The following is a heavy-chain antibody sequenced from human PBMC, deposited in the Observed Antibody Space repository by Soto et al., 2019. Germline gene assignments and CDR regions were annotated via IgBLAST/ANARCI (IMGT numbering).Heavy chain of an antibody. CDR2: INPNSGGT. CDR3: ARGGHLWFGELPHEDY. D-gene: IGHD3-10*01. V-gene: IGHV1-2*04. CDR1: GYTFTGYY. Sequence: ASVKVSCKASGYTFTGYYMHWVRQAPGQGLEWMGWINPNSGGTNYAQKFQGWVTMTRDTSISTAYMELSRLRSDDTAVYYCARGGHLWFGELPHEDYWGQGTLVTVSS. J-gene: IGHJ4*02.